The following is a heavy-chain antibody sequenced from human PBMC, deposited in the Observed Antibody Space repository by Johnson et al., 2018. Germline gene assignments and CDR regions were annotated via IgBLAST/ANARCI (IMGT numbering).Heavy chain of an antibody. Sequence: EVQLVESGGGLVQPGRSLRLSCAASGFTFDDYAMHWVRHTPGKGLEWVSGIGWNSGSIDYADSVKGRFTISRDNAKNSLYLQMNSLRAEDTALYYCVKDKGAWGNYFDYWGQGALVAVSS. J-gene: IGHJ4*02. CDR2: IGWNSGSI. D-gene: IGHD3-16*01. CDR1: GFTFDDYA. V-gene: IGHV3-9*01. CDR3: VKDKGAWGNYFDY.